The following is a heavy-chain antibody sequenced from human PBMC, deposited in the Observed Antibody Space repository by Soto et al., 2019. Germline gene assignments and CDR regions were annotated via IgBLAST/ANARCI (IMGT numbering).Heavy chain of an antibody. CDR3: ASRPGLDTGPFDY. CDR2: INPGNGYS. D-gene: IGHD1-1*01. CDR1: GFTFTTHP. V-gene: IGHV1-3*01. Sequence: QVHLVLSGAEVREPGASVKISCKASGFTFTTHPIHWVRQAPDQRLEWMGWINPGNGYSDYSQKFQGRVTFTRDTSANTAYMELNSLRAEDTALYYCASRPGLDTGPFDYWGQGTLVTVSS. J-gene: IGHJ4*02.